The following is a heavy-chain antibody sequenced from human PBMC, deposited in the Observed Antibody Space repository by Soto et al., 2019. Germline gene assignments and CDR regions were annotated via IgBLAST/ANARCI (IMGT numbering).Heavy chain of an antibody. J-gene: IGHJ4*02. V-gene: IGHV4-39*01. Sequence: PSDTLSLACTVSGASSGRSSYCWGCIRQPPGKGLEWIGSLYYSGSAYYNPSLYSRVTISADTSKNLLSLKLRSVTAADTAVYYCARRDRGGNGGNSFPFWGQGTLVTVSS. D-gene: IGHD5-12*01. CDR1: GASSGRSSYC. CDR2: LYYSGSA. CDR3: ARRDRGGNGGNSFPF.